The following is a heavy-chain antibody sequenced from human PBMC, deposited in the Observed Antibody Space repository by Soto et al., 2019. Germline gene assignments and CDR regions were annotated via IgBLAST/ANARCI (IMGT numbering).Heavy chain of an antibody. CDR3: AKWVSSSWGLDY. D-gene: IGHD6-13*01. CDR1: GFTFSSYA. J-gene: IGHJ4*02. V-gene: IGHV3-23*01. CDR2: ISGSGGST. Sequence: EVQLLESGGGLVQPGGSLRLSRAASGFTFSSYAMSWVRQAPGKGLEWVSAISGSGGSTYYADSVKGRFTISRDNSKNTLYLQMNSLRAEDTAVYYCAKWVSSSWGLDYWGQGTLVTVSS.